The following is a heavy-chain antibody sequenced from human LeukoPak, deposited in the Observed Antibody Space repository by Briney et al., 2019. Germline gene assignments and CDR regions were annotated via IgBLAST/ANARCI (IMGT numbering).Heavy chain of an antibody. CDR3: ARSGNSWYYFDY. J-gene: IGHJ4*02. CDR2: INPSGGST. Sequence: ASVKVSCKASGYTFTSYYMHWVRQAPGQGLEWMGIINPSGGSTTYAQKFQGRVTMTGDTSTSTVYMELSSLRSEDTAVYYCARSGNSWYYFDYWGQGTLATVSS. CDR1: GYTFTSYY. D-gene: IGHD6-13*01. V-gene: IGHV1-46*01.